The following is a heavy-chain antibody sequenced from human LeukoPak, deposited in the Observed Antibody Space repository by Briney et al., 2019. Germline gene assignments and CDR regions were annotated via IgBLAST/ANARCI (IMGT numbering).Heavy chain of an antibody. D-gene: IGHD3-22*01. CDR1: GYTFTSYY. Sequence: ASVKVSCKASGYTFTSYYMHWVRQAAGQGLEWMGIINPSGGSTSYAQKFQGRVTMTRDMSTSTVYMKLSSLRSEDTAVYYCARGGQYYYDSSGYGLVDYWGQGTLVTVSS. J-gene: IGHJ4*02. CDR3: ARGGQYYYDSSGYGLVDY. CDR2: INPSGGST. V-gene: IGHV1-46*01.